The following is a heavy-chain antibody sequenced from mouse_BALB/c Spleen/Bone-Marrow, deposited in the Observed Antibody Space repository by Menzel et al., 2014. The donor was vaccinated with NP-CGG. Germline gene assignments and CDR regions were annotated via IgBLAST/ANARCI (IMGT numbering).Heavy chain of an antibody. Sequence: VTLKECGAELVKPGASVKLSCTASGFNIKDTYMHWVKQRPEQGLEWIGRIDPANGNIKYDPKFQGKATITADTSSNTAYLQLSSLTSEDTAVYYCARYRLGTYFDYWGQGTTLTVSS. J-gene: IGHJ2*01. CDR1: GFNIKDTY. V-gene: IGHV14-3*02. D-gene: IGHD2-14*01. CDR2: IDPANGNI. CDR3: ARYRLGTYFDY.